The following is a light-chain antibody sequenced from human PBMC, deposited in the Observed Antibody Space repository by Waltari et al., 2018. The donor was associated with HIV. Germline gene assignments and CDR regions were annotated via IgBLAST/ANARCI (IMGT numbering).Light chain of an antibody. CDR3: CSYAGSSTFDVV. J-gene: IGLJ2*01. CDR2: EVS. Sequence: QSALTQPASVSGSPGQSITISCTGTSSDVGSYNLASWYQQHPGKAPKLMIYEVSKRPSGVSNRCSGSKSGNTASLTISGLQAEDEADYYCCSYAGSSTFDVVFGGGTKLTVL. V-gene: IGLV2-23*02. CDR1: SSDVGSYNL.